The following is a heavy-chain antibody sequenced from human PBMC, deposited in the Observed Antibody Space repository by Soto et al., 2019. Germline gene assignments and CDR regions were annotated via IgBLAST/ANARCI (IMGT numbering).Heavy chain of an antibody. V-gene: IGHV3-48*01. Sequence: EVHLVESGGGLVQPGGSLRLSCTASGFTFSDYSMNWVRQAPGKGLEWVSYIIGGSDVISYADSVKGRFTISRDNAKNSLYLQLNSLRPEDTGVYYCAKGGGFCSSTSCYEWDYFDYWGQGTLVTVSS. CDR2: IIGGSDVI. J-gene: IGHJ4*02. CDR1: GFTFSDYS. D-gene: IGHD2-2*01. CDR3: AKGGGFCSSTSCYEWDYFDY.